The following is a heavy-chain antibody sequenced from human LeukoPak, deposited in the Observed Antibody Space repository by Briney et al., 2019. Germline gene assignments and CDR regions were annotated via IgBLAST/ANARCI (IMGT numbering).Heavy chain of an antibody. CDR1: GFTFSSYA. CDR3: AKFEEDSYGYYYYYYYGMDV. CDR2: ISGSGGST. Sequence: GGSLRLSCAASGFTFSSYAMSWVRQAPGKGLEWVSAISGSGGSTYYGDSGKGRFTIARDNSKNTLYLQMNSLRAEDTAVYYCAKFEEDSYGYYYYYYYGMDVWGQGTTVTVSS. D-gene: IGHD5-18*01. J-gene: IGHJ6*02. V-gene: IGHV3-23*01.